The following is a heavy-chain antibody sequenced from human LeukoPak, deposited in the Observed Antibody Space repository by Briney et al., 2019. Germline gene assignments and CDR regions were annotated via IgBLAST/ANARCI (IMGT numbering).Heavy chain of an antibody. D-gene: IGHD4-11*01. CDR1: GGSISSYY. Sequence: SETLSLTCTVSGGSISSYYWSWIRQPPGKGLEWIGYIYYSGSTNYNPSLKSRVTISVDTSKNQFSLKLSSVTAADTAVYYCARSKHETTVHPFDYWGRGTLVTVSS. J-gene: IGHJ4*02. CDR3: ARSKHETTVHPFDY. CDR2: IYYSGST. V-gene: IGHV4-59*08.